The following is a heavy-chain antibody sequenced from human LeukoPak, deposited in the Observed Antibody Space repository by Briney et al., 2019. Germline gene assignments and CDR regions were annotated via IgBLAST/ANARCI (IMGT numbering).Heavy chain of an antibody. D-gene: IGHD2-2*01. CDR3: ARGVRGLLVVPAAYYYYYYMDV. CDR1: GYTFTSYD. CDR2: MNPNSGNT. Sequence: ASVKVSCKASGYTFTSYDINWVRQATGQGLEWMGWMNPNSGNTGYAQKFQGRVTMTRNTSISTAYMELSSLRSEDTAVYYCARGVRGLLVVPAAYYYYYYMDVWGKGTTVTVSS. V-gene: IGHV1-8*01. J-gene: IGHJ6*03.